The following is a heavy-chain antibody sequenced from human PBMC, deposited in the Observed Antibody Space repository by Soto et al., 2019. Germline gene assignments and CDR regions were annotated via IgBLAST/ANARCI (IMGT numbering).Heavy chain of an antibody. J-gene: IGHJ6*02. D-gene: IGHD1-26*01. CDR3: ARSRIVGGYYYYYGMDV. V-gene: IGHV1-2*04. CDR1: GYTFTGYY. Sequence: ASVKVSCKASGYTFTGYYMHWVRQAPGQGLEWMGWINPNSGGTNYAQKFQGWVTMTRDTSISTAYMELSRLRSDDTAVYYCARSRIVGGYYYYYGMDVWGQGTTVIVSS. CDR2: INPNSGGT.